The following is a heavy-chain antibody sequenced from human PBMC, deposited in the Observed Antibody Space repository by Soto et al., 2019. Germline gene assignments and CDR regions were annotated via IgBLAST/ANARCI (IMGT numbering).Heavy chain of an antibody. Sequence: VASVKVSCKASGDTFSSYAISWVRQAPGQGPEWMGGIIPIFGTANYAQKFKGRVTITADKSTSTAYMELISLRSEDTAMYYCARGWYYYDSSGYAFDYWGQGTQVTVSS. J-gene: IGHJ4*02. V-gene: IGHV1-69*06. CDR3: ARGWYYYDSSGYAFDY. CDR1: GDTFSSYA. CDR2: IIPIFGTA. D-gene: IGHD3-22*01.